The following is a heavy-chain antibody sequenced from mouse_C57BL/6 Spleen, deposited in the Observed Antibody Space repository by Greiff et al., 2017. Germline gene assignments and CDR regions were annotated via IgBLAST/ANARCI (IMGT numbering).Heavy chain of an antibody. D-gene: IGHD2-3*01. J-gene: IGHJ3*01. CDR1: GYTFTSYG. Sequence: QVQLQQSGAELARPGASVKLSCKASGYTFTSYGISWVKQRTGQGLEWIGEIYPRSGNTYYNEKFKGKATLTADKSSSTAYMELRSLTSEDSAVYVCARHDGYYVGGFAYWGQGTLVTVSA. CDR3: ARHDGYYVGGFAY. V-gene: IGHV1-81*01. CDR2: IYPRSGNT.